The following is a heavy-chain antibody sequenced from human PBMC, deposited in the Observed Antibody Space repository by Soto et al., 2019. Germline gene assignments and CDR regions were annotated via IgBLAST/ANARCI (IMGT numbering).Heavy chain of an antibody. J-gene: IGHJ4*02. Sequence: LRLSCAGSGFSFSSYVLSWVRQAPGRGLEWVAATSYDGNNRYYADSVKGRFIISRDNSKNTLDLEMETPRPEDTAVYYCAGVYYGGDSVNNFWGQGTPVTVSS. CDR3: AGVYYGGDSVNNF. D-gene: IGHD2-21*02. V-gene: IGHV3-30-3*01. CDR2: TSYDGNNR. CDR1: GFSFSSYV.